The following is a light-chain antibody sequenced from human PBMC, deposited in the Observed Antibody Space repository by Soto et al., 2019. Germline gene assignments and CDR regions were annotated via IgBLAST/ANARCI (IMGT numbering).Light chain of an antibody. J-gene: IGKJ3*01. Sequence: EIVMTQSPATLSVSPGERATLSCRASQSLGGNLAWYQQKPGQAPRLLIYATSTRATGIPARFSGSGSGTDFSLTIYSLHSEDVAIYYSQHYNKWPPALTFGPGNKVHIK. V-gene: IGKV3D-15*01. CDR3: QHYNKWPPALT. CDR2: ATS. CDR1: QSLGGN.